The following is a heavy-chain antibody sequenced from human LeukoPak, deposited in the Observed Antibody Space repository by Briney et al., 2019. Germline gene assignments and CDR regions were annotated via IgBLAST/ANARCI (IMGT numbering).Heavy chain of an antibody. D-gene: IGHD5-12*01. CDR1: GGSFSGYY. J-gene: IGHJ4*02. V-gene: IGHV4-34*09. Sequence: SETLSLTCAVYGGSFSGYYWSWIRQPPGKGLEWIGEINHSGSTNYNPSLKSRVTISVDTSKNQFSLKLSSVTAADTAVYYCARDRLGSGYSGYDTYYFDYWGQGTLVTVSS. CDR3: ARDRLGSGYSGYDTYYFDY. CDR2: INHSGST.